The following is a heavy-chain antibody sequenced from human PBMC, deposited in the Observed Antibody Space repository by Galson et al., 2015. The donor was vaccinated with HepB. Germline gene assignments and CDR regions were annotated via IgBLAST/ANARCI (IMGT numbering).Heavy chain of an antibody. CDR3: YSSSWSGAFDH. V-gene: IGHV3-11*01. CDR2: ITSSGSTI. D-gene: IGHD6-13*01. J-gene: IGHJ4*02. Sequence: SLRLSCAASGFTFSDYYMSWIRQAPGKGLEWVSYITSSGSTIYYADSVKGRSTISRDNAKNSLYLQMNSLRAEDTAVYYCYSSSWSGAFDHWGQGTLVTVSS. CDR1: GFTFSDYY.